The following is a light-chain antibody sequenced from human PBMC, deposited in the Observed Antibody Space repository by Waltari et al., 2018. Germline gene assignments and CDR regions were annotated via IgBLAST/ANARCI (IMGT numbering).Light chain of an antibody. Sequence: QLAVTQSPSASASLGASVKLTCTLSSEHSAYAIAWHQHQPGKGPRFLIKIDGGGGHTKGDGIPSRFSGLSSGAERYLTISSRQYEDEAAYYCQTWDPDTVVFGGGTKLTV. CDR3: QTWDPDTVV. V-gene: IGLV4-69*01. CDR2: IDGGGGH. CDR1: SEHSAYA. J-gene: IGLJ2*01.